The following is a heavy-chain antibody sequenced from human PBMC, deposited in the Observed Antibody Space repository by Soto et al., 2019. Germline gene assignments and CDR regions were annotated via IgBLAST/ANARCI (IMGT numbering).Heavy chain of an antibody. CDR1: GFTFSSHA. CDR2: ISVSGGST. D-gene: IGHD3-10*01. CDR3: AKWGYYYYSGSKTNAY. J-gene: IGHJ4*02. V-gene: IGHV3-23*01. Sequence: EVQLLESGGGLVQPGGSLRLSCAASGFTFSSHAMSWVRQAPGKGLEWISAISVSGGSTYYADSVKGRFTISRDNSKNTLYLQMNSLRDEDTAVYYCAKWGYYYYSGSKTNAYWGQGTLVTVSS.